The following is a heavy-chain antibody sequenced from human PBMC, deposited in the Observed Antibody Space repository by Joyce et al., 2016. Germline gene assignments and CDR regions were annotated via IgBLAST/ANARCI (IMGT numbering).Heavy chain of an antibody. V-gene: IGHV3-74*01. CDR1: GFSFSGYW. Sequence: EVQLVESGGGLVQPGGSLRLSCAASGFSFSGYWIHWVRQAPGKGLVWVSRSKTDGSSTRFADSVKGRCTISRDNAKNTLYLQMNSLRAEDTAVYYCVRGISARPGGPNWFDPWGQGTLVTVSS. D-gene: IGHD6-6*01. CDR3: VRGISARPGGPNWFDP. J-gene: IGHJ5*02. CDR2: SKTDGSST.